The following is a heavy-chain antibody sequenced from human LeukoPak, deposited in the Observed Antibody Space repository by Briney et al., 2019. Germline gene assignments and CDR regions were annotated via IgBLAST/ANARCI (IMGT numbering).Heavy chain of an antibody. CDR3: IVFGDSNH. CDR2: THSSGGT. D-gene: IGHD4-17*01. Sequence: PGGSLRLSCAASGFTGSHNCMSWVRKAPGKGLEWVSATHSSGGTYYADSVKGRFTISRDTSKNTLYLQINSLSVEDTSVYYCIVFGDSNHWGQGTLVTVSS. J-gene: IGHJ5*02. V-gene: IGHV3-53*01. CDR1: GFTGSHNC.